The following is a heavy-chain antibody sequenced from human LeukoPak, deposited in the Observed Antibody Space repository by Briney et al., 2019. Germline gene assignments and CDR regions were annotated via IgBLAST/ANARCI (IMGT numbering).Heavy chain of an antibody. CDR3: AREGLAD. CDR1: GYTFSTYD. CDR2: MNPNSGNT. J-gene: IGHJ4*02. V-gene: IGHV1-8*03. Sequence: GASVKVSCKASGYTFSTYDINWVRQATGQGLEWMGYMNPNSGNTAYAQKFQGRVTITTDTSISTAYMDLSSLTSDDTAVYYCAREGLADWGQGTLVTVSS.